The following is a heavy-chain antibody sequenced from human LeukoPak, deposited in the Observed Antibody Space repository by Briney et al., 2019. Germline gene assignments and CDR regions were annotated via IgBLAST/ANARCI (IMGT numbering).Heavy chain of an antibody. D-gene: IGHD6-13*01. CDR3: AKYMYSSNWYCPFDI. CDR2: INDSGGNT. V-gene: IGHV3-23*01. J-gene: IGHJ3*02. Sequence: GGSLRLSCAASGFTFSNYAMTWVRQAPGEGLEWVSTINDSGGNTYYAVSVKGRFTISRDNSENTLYLQMSTLRAEDTAVYYCAKYMYSSNWYCPFDIWGQGTMVTVSS. CDR1: GFTFSNYA.